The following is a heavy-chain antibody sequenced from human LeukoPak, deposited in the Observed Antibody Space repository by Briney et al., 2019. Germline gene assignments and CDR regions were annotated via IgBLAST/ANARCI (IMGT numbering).Heavy chain of an antibody. CDR3: AKAQNTERSAADF. Sequence: GGSLRLSCAAYGFTFSTFNMNWVRQAPGKGMEWVSIIGGSGGSTYYTDSVKGRFTISRDNSKNTLYLQMSSLRAEDTAVYYCAKAQNTERSAADFWGQGTLVTVSS. CDR2: IGGSGGST. J-gene: IGHJ4*02. CDR1: GFTFSTFN. V-gene: IGHV3-23*01. D-gene: IGHD3-3*01.